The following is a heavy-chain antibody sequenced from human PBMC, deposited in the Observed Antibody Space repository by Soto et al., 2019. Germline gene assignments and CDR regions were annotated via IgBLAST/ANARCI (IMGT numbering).Heavy chain of an antibody. V-gene: IGHV4-30-2*01. CDR1: GGSISSGGYA. CDR2: IYHSGYT. J-gene: IGHJ5*02. Sequence: QMRLQESGSGRVKPSQTLSLTCPVSGGSISSGGYAWNWIRQPPGKGLEWIGYIYHSGYTSYNPSLKNRVTISVDKSKNQFSLTLSFVTAADTAVYYCARDSLTGNYFDPWGQGTLVTVSS. D-gene: IGHD1-7*01. CDR3: ARDSLTGNYFDP.